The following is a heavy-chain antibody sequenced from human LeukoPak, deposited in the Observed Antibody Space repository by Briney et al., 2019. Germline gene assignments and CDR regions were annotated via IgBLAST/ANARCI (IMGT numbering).Heavy chain of an antibody. D-gene: IGHD6-19*01. CDR1: GASISSGGFF. CDR3: ARIAVAGDYFDY. V-gene: IGHV4-31*11. CDR2: IYYRGST. Sequence: SETLSLTCAVSGASISSGGFFWSWIRQHPGMGLEWLGYIYYRGSTYYNPSLNSRVTISVDTSKNQFSLELSSVTAADTAVYYCARIAVAGDYFDYWGQGTLVTVSS. J-gene: IGHJ4*02.